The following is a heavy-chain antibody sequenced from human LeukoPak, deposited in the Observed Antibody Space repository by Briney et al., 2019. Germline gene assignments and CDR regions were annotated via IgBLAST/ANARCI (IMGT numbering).Heavy chain of an antibody. D-gene: IGHD2-2*02. CDR1: GFTFTTYW. V-gene: IGHV3-7*01. CDR2: INQDGSEK. Sequence: GGSLRLSCAASGFTFTTYWMTWVRQAPGKGLEWVANINQDGSEKYFVDSVKGRFTISRDNAKNSLYLQMNSLRAEDTAVYYCARDQGGYTLDYWGQGTLVTVSS. CDR3: ARDQGGYTLDY. J-gene: IGHJ4*02.